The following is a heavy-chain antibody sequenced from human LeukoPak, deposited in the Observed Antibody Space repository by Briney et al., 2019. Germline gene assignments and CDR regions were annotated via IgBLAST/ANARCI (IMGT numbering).Heavy chain of an antibody. CDR2: IKQDGSEK. J-gene: IGHJ4*02. CDR1: RFTFSNYW. V-gene: IGHV3-7*01. Sequence: GGSLRLSCATSRFTFSNYWMSWVRQAPGKGLEWVANIKQDGSEKYYVDSVKGRFTISRDNAKNSLYLQMNSLRAEDTAVYYCARGRKYIYGYTVTELGSGYFDYWGQGTLVTVSS. CDR3: ARGRKYIYGYTVTELGSGYFDY. D-gene: IGHD5-18*01.